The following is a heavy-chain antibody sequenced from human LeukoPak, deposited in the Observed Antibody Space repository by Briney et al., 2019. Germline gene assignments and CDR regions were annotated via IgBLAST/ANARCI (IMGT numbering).Heavy chain of an antibody. CDR2: MNPKSGNT. CDR3: ARASGTPEPFDY. CDR1: GYTFTSYD. J-gene: IGHJ4*02. Sequence: ASVKVSCKASGYTFTSYDINWVRQATGQGLEWMGWMNPKSGNTGFAQKFQGRLTMTKNTSINTAYMELRSLRSDDTAVYYCARASGTPEPFDYWGQGTLVTVSS. V-gene: IGHV1-8*01.